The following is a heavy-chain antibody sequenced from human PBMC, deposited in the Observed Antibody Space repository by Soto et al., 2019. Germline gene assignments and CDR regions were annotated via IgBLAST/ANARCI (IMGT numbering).Heavy chain of an antibody. CDR3: ARHSPLVGATSPAPGMDV. CDR1: GYSFTSYW. CDR2: IDPSDSYT. J-gene: IGHJ6*02. D-gene: IGHD1-26*01. V-gene: IGHV5-10-1*03. Sequence: EVQLVQSGAEVKKPGESLRISCKGSGYSFTSYWISWVRQMPGKGLEWMGRIDPSDSYTNYSPSFQGHVTISADKSISTAYLQWSSLKASDTAMYYCARHSPLVGATSPAPGMDVWGQGTTVTVSS.